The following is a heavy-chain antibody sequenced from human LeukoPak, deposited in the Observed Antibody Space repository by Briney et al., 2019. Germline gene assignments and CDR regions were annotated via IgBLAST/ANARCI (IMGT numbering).Heavy chain of an antibody. CDR1: GGSISSYY. D-gene: IGHD3-3*01. J-gene: IGHJ5*02. Sequence: SETLSLTCTVSGGSISSYYWSWIRQPPGKGLEWIGEINHSGSTNYNPSLKSRVTISVDTSKNQFSLKLSSVTAADTAVYYCAGYYDFWSGYNEAYNWFDPWGQGTLVTVSS. V-gene: IGHV4-34*01. CDR2: INHSGST. CDR3: AGYYDFWSGYNEAYNWFDP.